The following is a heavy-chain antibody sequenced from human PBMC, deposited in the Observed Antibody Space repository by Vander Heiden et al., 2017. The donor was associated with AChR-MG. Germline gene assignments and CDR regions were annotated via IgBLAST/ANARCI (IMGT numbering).Heavy chain of an antibody. CDR3: AKDQNIAGFDY. D-gene: IGHD3-16*02. V-gene: IGHV3-30*18. CDR1: GFTFSSYG. J-gene: IGHJ4*02. CDR2: ISYDGSNK. Sequence: QVQLVESGGGVVQPGRSLRLSCAASGFTFSSYGRHGVRQPPGKGLEWVAVISYDGSNKYYADSVKGRFTISRDNSKNTLYLQMNSLRAEDTAVYYCAKDQNIAGFDYWGQGTLVTVSS.